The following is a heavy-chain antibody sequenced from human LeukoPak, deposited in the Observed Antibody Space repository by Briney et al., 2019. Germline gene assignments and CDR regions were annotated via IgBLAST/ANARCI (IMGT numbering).Heavy chain of an antibody. J-gene: IGHJ6*03. D-gene: IGHD5-12*01. CDR3: AKDTVKVATIRRVPHYMDV. CDR2: ISGTGAST. V-gene: IGHV3-23*01. CDR1: GFTFSDYY. Sequence: PGGSLRLSCAASGFTFSDYYMSWIRQAPGKGLEWVSTISGTGASTFYADSVKGRFTISRDNSKNTLYLQMNSLRAEDTAVYYCAKDTVKVATIRRVPHYMDVWGKGTTVIISS.